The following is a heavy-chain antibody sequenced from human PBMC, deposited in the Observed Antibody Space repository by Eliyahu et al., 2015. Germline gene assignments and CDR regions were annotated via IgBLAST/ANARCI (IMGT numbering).Heavy chain of an antibody. CDR1: GFTFXGYG. CDR2: ISYDGSNK. D-gene: IGHD1-26*01. J-gene: IGHJ4*02. Sequence: QVQLVESGGGVVXPGXSLXLSCAASGFTFXGYGMXXVRRXPGKGLEWVAVISYDGSNKYYADSVKGRFTISRDNSKNTLSLEMNSLRAEDTAVYYCATDRVSGSQHYPFDYWGQGTLVTVSS. V-gene: IGHV3-30*03. CDR3: ATDRVSGSQHYPFDY.